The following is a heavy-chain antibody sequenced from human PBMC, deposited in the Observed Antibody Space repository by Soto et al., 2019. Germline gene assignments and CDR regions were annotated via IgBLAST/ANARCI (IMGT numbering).Heavy chain of an antibody. V-gene: IGHV1-3*01. CDR2: INAGNGNT. J-gene: IGHJ3*02. D-gene: IGHD2-2*01. CDR1: GYSFTSYW. Sequence: PGESLKISCKGSGYSFTSYWIGWVRQAPGQRLEWMGWINAGNGNTKYSQKFQGRVTITRDTSASTAYMELSSLRSEDTAVYYCARDLGYCSSTSCYLDAFDIWGQGTMVTVSS. CDR3: ARDLGYCSSTSCYLDAFDI.